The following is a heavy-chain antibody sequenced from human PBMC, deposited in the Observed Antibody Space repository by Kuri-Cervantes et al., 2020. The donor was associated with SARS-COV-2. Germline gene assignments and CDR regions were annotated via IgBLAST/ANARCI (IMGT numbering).Heavy chain of an antibody. J-gene: IGHJ4*02. D-gene: IGHD4-17*01. CDR3: ARGPSYGDYGWVRY. V-gene: IGHV3-7*01. Sequence: GGSLRLSCAASGFTFSSYWMSWVRQAPGKGLEWVANIKQDGSEKYYVDSVKGRFTISRDNAKNSLYLQMNSLRAEDTAVYYCARGPSYGDYGWVRYWGQGTLVTVSS. CDR1: GFTFSSYW. CDR2: IKQDGSEK.